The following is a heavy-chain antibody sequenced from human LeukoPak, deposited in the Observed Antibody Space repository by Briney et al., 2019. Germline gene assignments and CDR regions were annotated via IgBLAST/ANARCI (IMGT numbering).Heavy chain of an antibody. Sequence: GGSPRLSCAASGFTFSSYAMSWVRQAPGKGLEWVSAISGSGGSTYYADSVKGRFTISRDNSKNTLYLQMNSLRAEDTAVYYCATLDIVATIGDYWGQGTLVTVSS. D-gene: IGHD5-12*01. V-gene: IGHV3-23*01. CDR3: ATLDIVATIGDY. CDR1: GFTFSSYA. CDR2: ISGSGGST. J-gene: IGHJ4*02.